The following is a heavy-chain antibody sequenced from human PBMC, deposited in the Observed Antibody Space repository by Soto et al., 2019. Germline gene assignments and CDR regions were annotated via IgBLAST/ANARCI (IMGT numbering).Heavy chain of an antibody. CDR2: ISGSGGSA. V-gene: IGHV3-23*01. D-gene: IGHD3-10*01. CDR3: SRVDPGETSPFDH. J-gene: IGHJ4*02. CDR1: GFTFSSYA. Sequence: SCKASGFTFSSYAMSWVRQAPGKGLEWVSAISGSGGSAYYADSVTGRFTIPRDNAKNSLYLQMNSLRSEDPAVYYCSRVDPGETSPFDHWGQGTQVTVSS.